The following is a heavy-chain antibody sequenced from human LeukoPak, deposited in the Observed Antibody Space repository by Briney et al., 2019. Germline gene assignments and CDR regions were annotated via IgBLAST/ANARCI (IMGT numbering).Heavy chain of an antibody. J-gene: IGHJ5*02. Sequence: ASVKVSCEASGGTFSSYAISWVRQAPGQGLEWMGGIIPIFGTANYAQKFQGRVTITTDESTSTAYMELSSLRSEDTAVYYCARSGVANHWFDPWGQGTLVTVSS. CDR1: GGTFSSYA. D-gene: IGHD2-15*01. V-gene: IGHV1-69*05. CDR2: IIPIFGTA. CDR3: ARSGVANHWFDP.